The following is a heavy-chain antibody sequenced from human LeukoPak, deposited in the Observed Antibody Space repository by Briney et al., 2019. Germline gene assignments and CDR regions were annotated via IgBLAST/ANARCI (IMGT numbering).Heavy chain of an antibody. CDR3: AKDLSVVADDAFDI. D-gene: IGHD5-12*01. CDR1: GFTFSSYG. V-gene: IGHV3-30*18. J-gene: IGHJ3*02. Sequence: PGRFLRLSCAASGFTFSSYGMHWVRQAPGKGLEWVSVISYDGSNKYYADSVKGRFTISRDNSKNTLYLQMNSLRAEDTAVYYCAKDLSVVADDAFDIWGQGTMVTVSS. CDR2: ISYDGSNK.